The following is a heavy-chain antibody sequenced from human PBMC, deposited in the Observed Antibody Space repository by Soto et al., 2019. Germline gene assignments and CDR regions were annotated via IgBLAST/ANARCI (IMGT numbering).Heavy chain of an antibody. CDR2: ISYDGSNK. V-gene: IGHV3-30-3*01. D-gene: IGHD3-16*02. J-gene: IGHJ4*02. CDR3: ARDYDYVWGSYRQIDY. CDR1: GFTFSSYA. Sequence: QEQLVESGGGVVQPGRSLRLSCAASGFTFSSYAMHWVRQAPGKGLEWVAVISYDGSNKYYADSVKGRFTISRDNSKNTLYLQMNSLRAEDTAVYYCARDYDYVWGSYRQIDYWGQGTLVTVSS.